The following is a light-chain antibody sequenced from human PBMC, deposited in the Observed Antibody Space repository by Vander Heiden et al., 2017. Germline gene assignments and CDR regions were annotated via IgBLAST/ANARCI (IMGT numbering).Light chain of an antibody. V-gene: IGKV2-28*01. CDR1: QSLLHSNGYNY. J-gene: IGKJ2*01. CDR2: LGS. Sequence: DIVMTQSPLSLPVTPGEPASISCRSSQSLLHSNGYNYLDWYLQKPGQSPQLLIYLGSNRASGVPDRFSGSGSGTDFTLNISRVEAEDVGVYYCRQALKTPQTFGQGTKLEIK. CDR3: RQALKTPQT.